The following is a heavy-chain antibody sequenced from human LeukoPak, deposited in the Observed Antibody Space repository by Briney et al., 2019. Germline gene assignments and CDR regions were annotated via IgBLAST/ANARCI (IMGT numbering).Heavy chain of an antibody. Sequence: SQTLSLTCTVSGGSISSASYYWSWIRQPAGKGLEWIGRIYTSGSTNYNPSLKSRVTISMDTSDNQFSLNLTSVTAADTAVYYCAKAGYWSGYYNPLYYMDVWGTGTTVIVSS. CDR2: IYTSGST. D-gene: IGHD3-3*01. CDR3: AKAGYWSGYYNPLYYMDV. CDR1: GGSISSASYY. J-gene: IGHJ6*04. V-gene: IGHV4-61*02.